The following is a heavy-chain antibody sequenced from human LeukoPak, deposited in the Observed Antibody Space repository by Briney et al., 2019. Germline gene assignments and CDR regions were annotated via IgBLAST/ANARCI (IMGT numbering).Heavy chain of an antibody. J-gene: IGHJ4*02. Sequence: ASVTVSYKASGYTFTVYYMHWVRQAPGQGLEGMGWINPNSGGTNYAQKFQGSVTMTRDTSISTAYMELSRLRSDDTAVYYCARGSDYYDSSGYLRDYWGQGTLVTVSS. CDR1: GYTFTVYY. V-gene: IGHV1-2*02. D-gene: IGHD3-22*01. CDR2: INPNSGGT. CDR3: ARGSDYYDSSGYLRDY.